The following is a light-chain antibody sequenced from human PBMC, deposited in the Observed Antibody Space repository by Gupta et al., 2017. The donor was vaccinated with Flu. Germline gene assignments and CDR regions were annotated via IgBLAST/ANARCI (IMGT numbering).Light chain of an antibody. V-gene: IGKV3-15*01. CDR1: QSVSSN. CDR2: DAS. Sequence: EVVMTQSPATLSVSPGERATLSCRASQSVSSNLAWYQQKPGQAPRLLIYDASNRATGIPARFSGSGSGKEFTLTSSRRQYEDFAVYYCQQDKTLRTFGQGTKVEIK. CDR3: QQDKTLRT. J-gene: IGKJ1*01.